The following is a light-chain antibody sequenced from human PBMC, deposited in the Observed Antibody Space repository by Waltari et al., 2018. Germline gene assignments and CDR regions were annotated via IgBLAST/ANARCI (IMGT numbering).Light chain of an antibody. CDR3: VAWDDSLSGYV. V-gene: IGLV1-47*02. CDR1: RSNVGRDN. J-gene: IGLJ1*01. CDR2: NDH. Sequence: QSVLTQPPSASATPGQRVTISCSGSRSNVGRDNVYWFQQLPGTAPKLLIYNDHQRPSGVPDRFSGSKSGTSASLAISGLRSEDEADYYCVAWDDSLSGYVFGTGTKVTVL.